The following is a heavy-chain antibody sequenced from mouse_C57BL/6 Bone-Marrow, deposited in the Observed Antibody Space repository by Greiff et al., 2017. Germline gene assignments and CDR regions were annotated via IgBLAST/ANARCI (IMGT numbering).Heavy chain of an antibody. CDR1: GYTFTRYW. D-gene: IGHD1-1*01. CDR3: AREPRISTTVVAHDYAMDY. Sequence: QVQLQQPGAELVKPGASVKMSCKASGYTFTRYWITWVKQRPGQGLEWIGDIYPGSGSTTYNEKFKSKATLTVDTSSSTAYMQLSSLTSEDSAVYYCAREPRISTTVVAHDYAMDYWGQGTSVTVSS. J-gene: IGHJ4*01. V-gene: IGHV1-55*01. CDR2: IYPGSGST.